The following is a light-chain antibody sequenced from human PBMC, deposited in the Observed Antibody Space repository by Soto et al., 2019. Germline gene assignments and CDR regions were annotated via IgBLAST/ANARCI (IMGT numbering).Light chain of an antibody. V-gene: IGKV1-5*03. CDR2: KAS. J-gene: IGKJ1*01. CDR3: QHYNSYSEA. Sequence: DIQMTQSPCTLSVSVGDRVTITCRASQTISSWLAWYQQTPGKAPKLLIYKASTLKSGVPSRFSGSGSGTEFTLTISSLQPDDFATYYCQHYNSYSEAFGQGTKVDIK. CDR1: QTISSW.